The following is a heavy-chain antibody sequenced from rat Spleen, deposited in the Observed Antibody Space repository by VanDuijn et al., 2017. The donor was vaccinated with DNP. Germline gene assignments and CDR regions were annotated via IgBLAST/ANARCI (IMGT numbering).Heavy chain of an antibody. Sequence: QVQLKESGPGLVQPSQTLSLTCTVSGFSLTNYGVSWVRQPPGKGLEWIAAISNSGSTSYNSVLKSRLTISRDTSKSQFFLKMNSLQTEDTATYYCARWSDYFDYWGQGVMVTVSS. J-gene: IGHJ2*01. V-gene: IGHV2S12*01. CDR2: ISNSGST. D-gene: IGHD4-2*01. CDR1: GFSLTNYG. CDR3: ARWSDYFDY.